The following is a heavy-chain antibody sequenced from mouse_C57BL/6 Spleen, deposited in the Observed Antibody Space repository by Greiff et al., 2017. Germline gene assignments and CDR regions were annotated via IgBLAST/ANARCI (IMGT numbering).Heavy chain of an antibody. CDR2: INPNNGGT. CDR3: ARSLYYYGSSPFDY. J-gene: IGHJ2*01. CDR1: GYTFTSYW. D-gene: IGHD1-1*01. V-gene: IGHV1-53*01. Sequence: QVQLQQPGTELVKPGASVKLSCKASGYTFTSYWMHWVKQRPGQGLEWIGNINPNNGGTSYNQKFKGKATLTVDKSSSTAYMELRSLTSEDSAVYYCARSLYYYGSSPFDYWGQGTTLTVSS.